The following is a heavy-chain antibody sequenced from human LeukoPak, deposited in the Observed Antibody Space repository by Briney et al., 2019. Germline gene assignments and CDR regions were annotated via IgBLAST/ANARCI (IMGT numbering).Heavy chain of an antibody. CDR3: ARGEREVYYFDY. J-gene: IGHJ4*02. CDR1: GGSISSSSYY. D-gene: IGHD1-26*01. Sequence: SETLSLTCTVSGGSISSSSYYWGWIRQPPGKGLEWIGSIYYSGSTYYNPPLKSRVTISVDTSKNQFSLKLSSVTAADTAVYYCARGEREVYYFDYWGQGTLVTVSS. CDR2: IYYSGST. V-gene: IGHV4-39*07.